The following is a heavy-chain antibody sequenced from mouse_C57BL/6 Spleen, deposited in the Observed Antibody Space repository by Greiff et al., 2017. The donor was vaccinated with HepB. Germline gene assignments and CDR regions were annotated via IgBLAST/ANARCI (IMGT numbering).Heavy chain of an antibody. D-gene: IGHD3-2*02. V-gene: IGHV1-80*01. CDR1: GYAFSSYW. CDR3: ARKGSSGGFDY. Sequence: QVQLQQSGAELVKPGASVKISCKASGYAFSSYWMNWVKQRPGKGLEWIGQIYPGDGDTNYNGKFKGKATLTADKSSSTAYMQLSSLTSEDSAVYFCARKGSSGGFDYWGQGTTLTVSS. CDR2: IYPGDGDT. J-gene: IGHJ2*01.